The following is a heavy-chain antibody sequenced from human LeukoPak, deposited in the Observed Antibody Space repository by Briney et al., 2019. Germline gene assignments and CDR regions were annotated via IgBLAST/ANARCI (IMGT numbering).Heavy chain of an antibody. CDR1: GYTFTGYY. J-gene: IGHJ4*02. CDR2: INPNSGGT. CDR3: ARPYQTYYDFWSGGPYYFDY. D-gene: IGHD3-3*01. V-gene: IGHV1-2*02. Sequence: ASVKVSCKASGYTFTGYYMHWVRQAPGQGLEWMGWINPNSGGTNYAQKFQGRVTMTRDTSISTAYMELSRLRSDDTAVYYCARPYQTYYDFWSGGPYYFDYWGQGTLVTVSS.